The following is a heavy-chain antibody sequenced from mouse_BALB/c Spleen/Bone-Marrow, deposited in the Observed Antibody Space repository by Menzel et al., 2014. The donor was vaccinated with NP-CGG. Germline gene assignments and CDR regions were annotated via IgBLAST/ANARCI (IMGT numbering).Heavy chain of an antibody. Sequence: EVQLQQSEPSLVKPSQTLSLTCSVTGDSITSSYWNWIRKFPGNKLEYMGYISYSGNAYYNPSLKSRISLTRDTSKNQYYLQLNSVTTEDTATYFCARGNGYHFDYWGQGTTLTVSS. D-gene: IGHD1-2*01. CDR3: ARGNGYHFDY. CDR2: ISYSGNA. CDR1: GDSITSSY. J-gene: IGHJ2*01. V-gene: IGHV3-8*02.